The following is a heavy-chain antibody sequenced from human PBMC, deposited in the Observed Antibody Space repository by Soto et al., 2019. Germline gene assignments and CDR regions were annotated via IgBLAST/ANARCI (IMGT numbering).Heavy chain of an antibody. V-gene: IGHV3-30*18. CDR1: GFTFSSYG. CDR3: AKDRGRFYDFWSGLRYDAFDI. J-gene: IGHJ3*02. D-gene: IGHD3-3*01. Sequence: QVQLVESGGGVVQPGRSLRLSCAASGFTFSSYGMHWVRQAPGKGLEWVAVISYDGSNKYYADSVKGRFTISRDNSKNTLYLQMNSLRAEDTAVYYCAKDRGRFYDFWSGLRYDAFDIWGQGTMVTVSS. CDR2: ISYDGSNK.